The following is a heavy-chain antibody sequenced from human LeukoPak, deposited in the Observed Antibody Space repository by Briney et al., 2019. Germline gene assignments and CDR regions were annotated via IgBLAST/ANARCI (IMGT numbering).Heavy chain of an antibody. D-gene: IGHD1-26*01. CDR1: GGSISSYY. V-gene: IGHV4-59*01. J-gene: IGHJ3*02. CDR3: ARATFGGSDYVFDI. Sequence: SETLSLTCTVSGGSISSYYWSWIRQPPGKGLEWIGYIYYSGSTNYNPSLKSRVTISVDTSKNQFSLKLSSVTAADTAVYYCARATFGGSDYVFDIWGQGTVVTVSS. CDR2: IYYSGST.